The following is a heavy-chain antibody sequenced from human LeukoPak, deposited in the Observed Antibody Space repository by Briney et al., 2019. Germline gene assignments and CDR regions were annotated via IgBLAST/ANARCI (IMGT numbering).Heavy chain of an antibody. Sequence: ASVKVSCKASGYSFTGYYMHWVRQAPGQGLEWMGWINPKTGGTNYAQKLQGRVTMTTDTSTSTAYMELRSLRSDDTAVYYCARDGIRFLEWLLPNWFDPWGQGTLVTVSS. CDR3: ARDGIRFLEWLLPNWFDP. CDR1: GYSFTGYY. CDR2: INPKTGGT. J-gene: IGHJ5*02. D-gene: IGHD3-3*01. V-gene: IGHV1-2*02.